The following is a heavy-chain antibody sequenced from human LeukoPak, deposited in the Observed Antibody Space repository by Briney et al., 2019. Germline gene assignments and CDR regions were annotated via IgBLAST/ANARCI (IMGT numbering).Heavy chain of an antibody. J-gene: IGHJ4*02. D-gene: IGHD3-3*01. CDR1: GFTFSRYW. V-gene: IGHV3-7*01. CDR3: AYYDFWSGLFDY. CDR2: IKQDGSEK. Sequence: PGGSLRLSCAASGFTFSRYWMSWVRQAPGKGLEWVANIKQDGSEKYYVDSVKGRFTISRDNAKNSLYLQMNSLRAEDTAVYYCAYYDFWSGLFDYWGQGTLVTVSS.